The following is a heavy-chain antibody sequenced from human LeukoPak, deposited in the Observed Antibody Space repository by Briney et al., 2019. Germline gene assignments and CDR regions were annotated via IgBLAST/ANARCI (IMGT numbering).Heavy chain of an antibody. CDR2: IYYSGST. CDR1: GGSISSYY. CDR3: ARDERYYYGSGSNYYYYGMDV. V-gene: IGHV4-59*01. D-gene: IGHD3-10*01. J-gene: IGHJ6*02. Sequence: SETLSLTCTVSGGSISSYYWSWIRQPPGKGLEWIGYIYYSGSTNYNPSLKSRVTISVDTSKNQFSLKLSSVTAADTAVYYCARDERYYYGSGSNYYYYGMDVWGQGTTVTVSS.